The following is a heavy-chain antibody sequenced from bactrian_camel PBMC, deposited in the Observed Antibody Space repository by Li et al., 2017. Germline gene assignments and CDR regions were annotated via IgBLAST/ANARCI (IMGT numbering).Heavy chain of an antibody. CDR3: VAAPRYSTSCVEPLRTVWNY. V-gene: IGHV3S53*01. J-gene: IGHJ4*01. CDR2: IDRDGRA. Sequence: HVQLVESGGGSVQAGVSRRLSRVTSGYTSTTSCVAWVRQAPGKQREGVVSIDRDGRATYADSVKGRFTISMDANTLYLQMNSLTPEDSAIYYCVAAPRYSTSCVEPLRTVWNYWGQGTQVTVS. D-gene: IGHD7*01. CDR1: GYTSTTSC.